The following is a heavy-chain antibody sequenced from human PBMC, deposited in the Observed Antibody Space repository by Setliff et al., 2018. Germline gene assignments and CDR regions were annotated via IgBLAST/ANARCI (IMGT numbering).Heavy chain of an antibody. CDR2: ISSSGTTI. V-gene: IGHV3-11*01. J-gene: IGHJ3*02. CDR1: GFTFSDYY. Sequence: GGSLRLSCAASGFTFSDYYMSWIRQAPGKGLEWVSYISSSGTTIYYADSVKGRFTISRDNAKNSLYLQMNSLRAEDTAFYHCALFGDRDTFDTWGQGTMVTVSS. D-gene: IGHD3-16*01. CDR3: ALFGDRDTFDT.